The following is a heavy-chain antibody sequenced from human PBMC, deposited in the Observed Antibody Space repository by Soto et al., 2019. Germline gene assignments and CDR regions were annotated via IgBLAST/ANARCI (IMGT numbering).Heavy chain of an antibody. J-gene: IGHJ4*02. V-gene: IGHV4-59*08. CDR1: GGSISGYY. D-gene: IGHD3-9*01. CDR2: IYYSGSA. Sequence: SETLSLTCTVSGGSISGYYWSWIRQPPGKGLEWIGYIYYSGSANYNPSLKSRVTISVDTSKNQFSLKLSSVTAADTAMYYCAIRGWGDILTGYSPSYFDPWGQGTLVTVSS. CDR3: AIRGWGDILTGYSPSYFDP.